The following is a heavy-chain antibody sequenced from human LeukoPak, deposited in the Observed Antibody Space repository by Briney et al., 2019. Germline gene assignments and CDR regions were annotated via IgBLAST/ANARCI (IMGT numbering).Heavy chain of an antibody. Sequence: GACLRLSCAASGFTFSSYEMNWVRQAPGKGLEWVSYISSSSTIYYADSVKGRFTISRDNAKNSLYLQMNSLRDEDTAVYYCARYVDTTMLTWGQGTLVTVSA. V-gene: IGHV3-48*02. D-gene: IGHD5-18*01. J-gene: IGHJ4*02. CDR3: ARYVDTTMLT. CDR1: GFTFSSYE. CDR2: ISSSSTI.